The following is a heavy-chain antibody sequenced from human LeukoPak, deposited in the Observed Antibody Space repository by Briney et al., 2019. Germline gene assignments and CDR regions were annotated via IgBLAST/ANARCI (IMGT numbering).Heavy chain of an antibody. D-gene: IGHD3-22*01. V-gene: IGHV4-59*08. CDR3: ARQGDSGRSYDY. CDR2: IYYIRST. Sequence: SETLSLTCTVSGGSISSYYWSWIGQPPGKGLEWIGHIYYIRSTNYNPSLKSRVTISLDTSKNQFSLNLSSVTAADTAVYYCARQGDSGRSYDYWGQGTLVTVYS. J-gene: IGHJ4*02. CDR1: GGSISSYY.